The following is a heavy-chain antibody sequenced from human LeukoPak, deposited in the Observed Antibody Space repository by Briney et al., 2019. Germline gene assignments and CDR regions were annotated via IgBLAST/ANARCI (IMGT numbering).Heavy chain of an antibody. CDR1: GFTVSSNY. D-gene: IGHD2-2*02. J-gene: IGHJ4*02. Sequence: PGGSLRLSCAASGFTVSSNYMSWVRQAPGKGLEWVSVIYSGGSTYYADSVKGRFAISRDNSKNTLYLQMNSLRPEDMAVYYCARADCSSSSCYTVNYWGQGTLVTVSS. V-gene: IGHV3-53*05. CDR3: ARADCSSSSCYTVNY. CDR2: IYSGGST.